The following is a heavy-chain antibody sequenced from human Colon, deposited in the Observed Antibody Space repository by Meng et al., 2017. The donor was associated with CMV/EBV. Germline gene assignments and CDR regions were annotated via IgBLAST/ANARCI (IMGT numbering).Heavy chain of an antibody. D-gene: IGHD2-2*01. J-gene: IGHJ4*02. V-gene: IGHV3-11*01. Sequence: GESLKISCAGSGFTFRNYAMSWVRQAPGKGLEWVSYISSSGSTIYYADSVKGRFTISRDNAKNSLYPQMNSLRAEDTAVYYCARSASYQLLSYWGQGTLVTVSS. CDR1: GFTFRNYA. CDR2: ISSSGSTI. CDR3: ARSASYQLLSY.